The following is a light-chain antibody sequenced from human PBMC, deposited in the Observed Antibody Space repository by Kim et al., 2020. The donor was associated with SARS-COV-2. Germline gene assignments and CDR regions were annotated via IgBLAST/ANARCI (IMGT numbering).Light chain of an antibody. CDR2: SAS. J-gene: IGKJ4*01. CDR3: QHYNGFPFT. V-gene: IGKV1-16*02. Sequence: ASVGDRVTITCRASQCIGNFLAWYQEKPGKAPKSLIYSASILQSGVPSKFRGSGSGTDFTLTISSLQPEDFATYYCQHYNGFPFTFGGGTKVDIK. CDR1: QCIGNF.